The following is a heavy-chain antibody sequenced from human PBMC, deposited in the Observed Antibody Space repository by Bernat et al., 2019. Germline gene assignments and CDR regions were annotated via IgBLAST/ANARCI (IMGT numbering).Heavy chain of an antibody. J-gene: IGHJ5*02. V-gene: IGHV3-30-3*01. D-gene: IGHD6-6*01. CDR3: AREAGSSSWFDP. CDR1: GFTFSSYA. CDR2: ISYDGSNN. Sequence: QVQLVESGGGVVQPGRSLRLSCAASGFTFSSYAMHWVRQAPGKGLEWVAVISYDGSNNYYADSVKGRFTISRDNSKNTLSLKMNSLRAEDTAVYYCAREAGSSSWFDPWGQGTLVTVSS.